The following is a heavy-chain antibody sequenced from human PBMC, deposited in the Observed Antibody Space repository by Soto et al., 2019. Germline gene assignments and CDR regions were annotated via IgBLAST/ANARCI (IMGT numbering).Heavy chain of an antibody. J-gene: IGHJ6*02. V-gene: IGHV3-30*18. Sequence: ASGFTFSSYGMHWVRQAPGKGLEWVAVISYDGSNKYYADSVKGRFTISRDNSKNTLYLQMNSLRAEDTAVYYCAKDRKFQSGYDFYYYYGMDVWGQGTTVTVSS. CDR3: AKDRKFQSGYDFYYYYGMDV. CDR2: ISYDGSNK. D-gene: IGHD5-12*01. CDR1: GFTFSSYG.